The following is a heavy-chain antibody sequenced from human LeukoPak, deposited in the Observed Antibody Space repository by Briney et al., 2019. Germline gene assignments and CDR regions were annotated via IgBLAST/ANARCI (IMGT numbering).Heavy chain of an antibody. D-gene: IGHD3-10*01. CDR3: TTMEYYYGSGSYSLIDY. Sequence: PGGSLRLSRAASGFTFSNAWMSWGRQAPGKGLEWDGRIKSKTDAGTTDYASPVKGRFTISRDDSKNTLYLQMNSLKTEDTAVYYCTTMEYYYGSGSYSLIDYWGQGTLVTVSS. CDR2: IKSKTDAGTT. V-gene: IGHV3-15*01. CDR1: GFTFSNAW. J-gene: IGHJ4*02.